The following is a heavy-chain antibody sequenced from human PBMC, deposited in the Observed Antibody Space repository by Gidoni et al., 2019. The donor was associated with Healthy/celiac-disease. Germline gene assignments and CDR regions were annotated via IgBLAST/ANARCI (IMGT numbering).Heavy chain of an antibody. J-gene: IGHJ4*02. CDR3: TRDRI. D-gene: IGHD2-15*01. CDR1: GFTFGDYA. Sequence: EVQLVESGGGLVPQWRSLSLSCTASGFTFGDYAMSWFRQSPGKGLEWVGFIRSKAYGGKTEYAASVKGRFTSSRDDYKSIDDLQMNSLKTEETAVYYCTRDRIWGQGTLVTVSS. CDR2: IRSKAYGGKT. V-gene: IGHV3-49*03.